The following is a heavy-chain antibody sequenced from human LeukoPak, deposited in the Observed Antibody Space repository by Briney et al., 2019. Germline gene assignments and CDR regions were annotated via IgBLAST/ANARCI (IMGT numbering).Heavy chain of an antibody. J-gene: IGHJ4*02. Sequence: GGSLRLSCAASGFTASTNYVSWVRQAPGKGLEWVSVIYRHGGTAYADSVQGRFSISRDNSKNTVDLQMNSLRAEDTAVYYCARDVIYDSEIYSYGDSWGQGTLVTVSS. V-gene: IGHV3-66*01. CDR3: ARDVIYDSEIYSYGDS. CDR1: GFTASTNY. CDR2: IYRHGGT. D-gene: IGHD3-16*01.